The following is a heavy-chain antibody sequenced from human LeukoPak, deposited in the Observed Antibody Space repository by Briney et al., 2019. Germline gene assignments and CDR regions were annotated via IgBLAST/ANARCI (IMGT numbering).Heavy chain of an antibody. D-gene: IGHD5-12*01. V-gene: IGHV4-59*01. CDR2: IYYSGST. CDR3: ARFRPMPSRNDIVATTFDY. J-gene: IGHJ4*02. Sequence: PSQTLSLTCTVSGGSISSYYWSWIRQPPGKGLEWIGYIYYSGSTNYNPSLKSRVTISVDTSKNQFSLKLSSVTAADTAVYYCARFRPMPSRNDIVATTFDYWGQGTLVTVSS. CDR1: GGSISSYY.